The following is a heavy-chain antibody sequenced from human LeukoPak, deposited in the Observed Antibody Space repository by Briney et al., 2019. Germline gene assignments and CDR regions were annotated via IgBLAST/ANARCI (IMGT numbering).Heavy chain of an antibody. J-gene: IGHJ4*02. D-gene: IGHD6-13*01. Sequence: GGSLRLSCAASGFTFSNSGMSWVRQAPGKGLEWVSSITGNDKITYYADSVKGRFTISRDNSKNTLYLQMSSLRAEDTAVYYCAKDKVQQLAYYFDYWGQGTLVTVSS. CDR2: ITGNDKIT. CDR1: GFTFSNSG. V-gene: IGHV3-23*01. CDR3: AKDKVQQLAYYFDY.